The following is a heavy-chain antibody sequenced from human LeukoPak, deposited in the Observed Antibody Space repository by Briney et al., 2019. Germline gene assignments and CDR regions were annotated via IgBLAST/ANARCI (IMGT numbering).Heavy chain of an antibody. CDR3: ARGRYATTRLVRAFDI. Sequence: PSETLSLTCAVYGGSFSGYYWSWIRQPPGKGLEWIGEINHSGSTNYNPSLKSRVTISVDTSKNQFSLKLSSVTAADTAVYYCARGRYATTRLVRAFDIWGQGTMVTVSS. V-gene: IGHV4-34*01. J-gene: IGHJ3*02. CDR1: GGSFSGYY. D-gene: IGHD5-12*01. CDR2: INHSGST.